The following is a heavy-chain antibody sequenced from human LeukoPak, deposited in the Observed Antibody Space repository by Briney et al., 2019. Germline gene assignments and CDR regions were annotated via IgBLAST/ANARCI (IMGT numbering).Heavy chain of an antibody. CDR2: ISYDGSNK. V-gene: IGHV3-30*01. J-gene: IGHJ4*02. D-gene: IGHD6-13*01. CDR1: GFTFSSYA. CDR3: AADGDSSSWSLDY. Sequence: PGGSLRLSCAASGFTFSSYAMRWVRQAPGKGLEWVADISYDGSNKYYADSVKGRFTISRDNSKNSLYLQMNSLRAEDTAVYYCAADGDSSSWSLDYWGQGTLVTVSS.